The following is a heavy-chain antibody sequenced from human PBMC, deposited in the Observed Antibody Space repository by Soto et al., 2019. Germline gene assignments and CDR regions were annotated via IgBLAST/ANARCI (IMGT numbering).Heavy chain of an antibody. D-gene: IGHD4-17*01. Sequence: PGESLKISCKGSGYSFTSYWIGWVRQMPGKGLEWMGIIYPGDSDTGYSPSFQGQVTISADKSISTAYLQWSSLKASDTAMYYCARTSSDYGDYAVFDYWGQGTLVTVSS. CDR3: ARTSSDYGDYAVFDY. CDR1: GYSFTSYW. V-gene: IGHV5-51*01. J-gene: IGHJ4*02. CDR2: IYPGDSDT.